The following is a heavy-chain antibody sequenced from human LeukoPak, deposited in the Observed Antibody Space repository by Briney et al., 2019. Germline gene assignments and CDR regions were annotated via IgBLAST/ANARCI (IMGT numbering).Heavy chain of an antibody. D-gene: IGHD3-10*01. CDR3: ARLWSDYYDSGSQFDI. Sequence: SETLSLTCTVSGGSISSYYWSWIRLPPGKGLEWIGYIYYSGSTNYSPSLKSRVTISVDTSKNQFSPELSSVTAADTAVYYCARLWSDYYDSGSQFDIWGQGTMVTVSS. CDR1: GGSISSYY. V-gene: IGHV4-59*08. CDR2: IYYSGST. J-gene: IGHJ3*02.